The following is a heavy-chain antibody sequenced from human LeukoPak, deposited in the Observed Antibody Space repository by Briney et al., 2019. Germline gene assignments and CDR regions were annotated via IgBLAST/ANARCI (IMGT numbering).Heavy chain of an antibody. CDR3: AADGEDGYDSFVVGDRFDY. V-gene: IGHV1-58*01. Sequence: SVKVSCKASGFTFTSSAVRWVRQARGQRLEWIGWIVVGSGNTNYAQKFQERVTITRDMSTSTAYMELSSLRSEDTAVYYCAADGEDGYDSFVVGDRFDYWGQGTLVTVSS. CDR2: IVVGSGNT. J-gene: IGHJ4*02. CDR1: GFTFTSSA. D-gene: IGHD5-12*01.